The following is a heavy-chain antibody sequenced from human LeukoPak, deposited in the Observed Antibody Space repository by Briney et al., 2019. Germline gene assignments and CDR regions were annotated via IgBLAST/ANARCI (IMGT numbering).Heavy chain of an antibody. V-gene: IGHV1-2*02. CDR1: GYTFTSYA. J-gene: IGHJ4*02. D-gene: IGHD1-26*01. CDR2: INTHNGGT. Sequence: ASVKVSCKASGYTFTSYAMNWVRQAPGQGLEWMGWINTHNGGTNSGHHFQGRVTMTTDTAVTTAYMDLEGLKSDDTAVYFCARGPIGGLRKGFDIWGQGTLVTVSS. CDR3: ARGPIGGLRKGFDI.